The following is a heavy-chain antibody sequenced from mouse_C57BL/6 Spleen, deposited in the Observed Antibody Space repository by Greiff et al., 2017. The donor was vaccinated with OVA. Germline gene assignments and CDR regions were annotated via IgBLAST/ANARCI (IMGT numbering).Heavy chain of an antibody. CDR2: ILPGSGST. CDR1: GYTFTGYW. Sequence: NQSVSELMKPGASVKLSCNSTGYTFTGYWIEWVKQRPGHGLECIGEILPGSGSTNYNEKFKGKATFTADTSSNTAYMQLSSLTTEDSAIYYCARSGVYYYGSSWFAYWGQGTLVTVSA. V-gene: IGHV1-9*01. D-gene: IGHD1-1*01. J-gene: IGHJ3*01. CDR3: ARSGVYYYGSSWFAY.